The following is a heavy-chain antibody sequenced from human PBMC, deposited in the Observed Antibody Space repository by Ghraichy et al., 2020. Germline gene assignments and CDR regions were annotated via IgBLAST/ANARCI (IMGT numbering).Heavy chain of an antibody. D-gene: IGHD3-9*01. CDR3: ARPDPRLGTTGWAYYMDV. V-gene: IGHV3-23*01. J-gene: IGHJ6*02. CDR2: IRNNGGT. CDR1: GFTFSNYA. Sequence: GESLNISCAASGFTFSNYAMTWVRQAPGKGLEWVASIRNNGGTHYADSVKGRFTISRDNSKNTVHLQMSSLRAEDTAVYYCARPDPRLGTTGWAYYMDVWGPGNTVTVSS.